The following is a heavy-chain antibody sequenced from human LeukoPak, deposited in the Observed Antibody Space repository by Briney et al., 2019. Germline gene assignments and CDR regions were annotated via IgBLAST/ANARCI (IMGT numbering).Heavy chain of an antibody. CDR2: IYYSGST. CDR1: HDSISNYY. V-gene: IGHV4-30-4*01. D-gene: IGHD1-26*01. Sequence: SETLSLTCTVSHDSISNYYWSWIRQPPGKGLEWIGYIYYSGSTYYNPSLKSRVTISVDTSKNQFSLKLSSVTAADTAVYYCARATTTYYYYYMDVWGKGTTVTVSS. J-gene: IGHJ6*03. CDR3: ARATTTYYYYYMDV.